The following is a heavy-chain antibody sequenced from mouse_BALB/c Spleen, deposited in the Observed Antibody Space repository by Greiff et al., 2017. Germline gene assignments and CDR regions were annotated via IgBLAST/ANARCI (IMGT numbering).Heavy chain of an antibody. CDR2: ISSGGSYT. V-gene: IGHV5-6*03. Sequence: EVMLVESGGGLVQPGGSRKLSCAASGFTFSSYGMSWVRQTPDKRLEWVATISSGGSYTYYPDSVKGRFTISRDNAKNTLYLQMSSLKSEDTAMYYCARRYGSSWNYFDYWGQGTTLTVSS. J-gene: IGHJ2*01. CDR1: GFTFSSYG. D-gene: IGHD1-1*01. CDR3: ARRYGSSWNYFDY.